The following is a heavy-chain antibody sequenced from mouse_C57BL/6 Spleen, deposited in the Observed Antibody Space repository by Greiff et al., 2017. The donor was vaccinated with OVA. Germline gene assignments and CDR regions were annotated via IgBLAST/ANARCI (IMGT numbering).Heavy chain of an antibody. Sequence: QVQLQQPGAELVKPGASVKLSCKASGYTFTSYWMHWVKQRPGQGLEWIGMIHPNSGSTNYNEKFKSKATLTVDKSSSTDYMQLSSLTSEDSAVYCCARGYSNGFAYWGQGTLVTVSA. CDR3: ARGYSNGFAY. D-gene: IGHD2-5*01. V-gene: IGHV1-64*01. CDR2: IHPNSGST. CDR1: GYTFTSYW. J-gene: IGHJ3*01.